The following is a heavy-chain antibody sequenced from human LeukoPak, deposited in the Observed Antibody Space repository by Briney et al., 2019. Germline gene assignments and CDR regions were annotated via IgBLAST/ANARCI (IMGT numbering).Heavy chain of an antibody. V-gene: IGHV1-69*01. J-gene: IGHJ4*02. D-gene: IGHD3-3*01. CDR2: IIPIFGKA. CDR1: GGTFSSYA. CDR3: ARERGPHDFWSGYYKAEHQRTFDY. Sequence: GASVKVSCKASGGTFSSYAISWVRQAPGQGLEWTGGIIPIFGKANYAQKFQGRVTITADEYTSTAYMELSSLRSEDTAVYYCARERGPHDFWSGYYKAEHQRTFDYWGQGTLVTVSS.